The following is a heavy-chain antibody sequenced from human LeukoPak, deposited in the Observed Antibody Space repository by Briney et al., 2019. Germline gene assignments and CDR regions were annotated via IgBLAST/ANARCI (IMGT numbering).Heavy chain of an antibody. D-gene: IGHD5-18*01. V-gene: IGHV3-23*01. Sequence: GGSLRLSCAASGFTFSSYAMSWVRQAPGKGLEWVSAISGSGGSTYSADSVKGRFTISRDNSKNTLYLQMNSLRVEDTAVYYCAKDRDSYGYRGWFDPWGQGTLVTVSS. CDR3: AKDRDSYGYRGWFDP. CDR2: ISGSGGST. J-gene: IGHJ5*02. CDR1: GFTFSSYA.